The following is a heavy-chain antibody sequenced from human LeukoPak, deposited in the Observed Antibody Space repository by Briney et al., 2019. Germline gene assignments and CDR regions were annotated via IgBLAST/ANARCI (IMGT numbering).Heavy chain of an antibody. V-gene: IGHV1-2*06. D-gene: IGHD5-18*01. CDR1: GYTFTGYY. CDR3: ARRGYSYGCGMSL. Sequence: ASVKVSCKASGYTFTGYYMHWVRQAPGQGLEWMGRINPNSGGTNYAQKFQGRVTMTRDTSISTAYMELSRLRSDDTAVYYCARRGYSYGCGMSLWGQGTLVTVSS. CDR2: INPNSGGT. J-gene: IGHJ4*02.